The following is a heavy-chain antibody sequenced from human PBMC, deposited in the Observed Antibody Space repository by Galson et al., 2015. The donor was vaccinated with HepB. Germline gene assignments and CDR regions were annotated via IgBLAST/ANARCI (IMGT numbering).Heavy chain of an antibody. CDR2: ITPGGKT. CDR1: GTSLNDYY. Sequence: ETLSLTCAVFGTSLNDYYWNWVRQPPGKGLEWIGEITPGGKTDYNPSLKSRVTMSIDTTKNQFSLKLTSVTAADTAVYYCARGPTRGGWFDSWGRGTLVTVSS. D-gene: IGHD2-2*01. CDR3: ARGPTRGGWFDS. J-gene: IGHJ5*01. V-gene: IGHV4-34*01.